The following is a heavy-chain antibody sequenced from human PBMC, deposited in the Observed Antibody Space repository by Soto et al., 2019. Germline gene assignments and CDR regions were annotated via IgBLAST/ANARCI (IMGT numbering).Heavy chain of an antibody. V-gene: IGHV1-2*04. J-gene: IGHJ6*02. CDR1: GYTFTGYH. CDR2: INPNSGGT. Sequence: QVQLVQSGAEVKKPGASVKVSCKASGYTFTGYHMHWVRQAPGQGLEWMGWINPNSGGTNYAQKFQGWGTMTRDTSISTADMELSRLRSDDTAVYYCASASKRYCSSTSCYLPYYGMDVWGQGTTVTVSS. CDR3: ASASKRYCSSTSCYLPYYGMDV. D-gene: IGHD2-2*01.